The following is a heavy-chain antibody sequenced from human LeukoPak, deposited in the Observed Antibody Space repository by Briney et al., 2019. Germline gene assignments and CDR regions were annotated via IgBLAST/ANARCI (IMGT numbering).Heavy chain of an antibody. V-gene: IGHV3-7*01. D-gene: IGHD2-2*01. CDR1: GFTFSSYW. J-gene: IGHJ4*02. CDR3: ARGAIPAAMIQFTYYFDY. Sequence: PGGSLRLSCAASGFTFSSYWMSWVRQAPGKGLEWVANIKQDGSEKYYVDSVKGRFTISRDNAKNSLYLQMNSLRAEDTAVYYCARGAIPAAMIQFTYYFDYWGQGTLVTVSS. CDR2: IKQDGSEK.